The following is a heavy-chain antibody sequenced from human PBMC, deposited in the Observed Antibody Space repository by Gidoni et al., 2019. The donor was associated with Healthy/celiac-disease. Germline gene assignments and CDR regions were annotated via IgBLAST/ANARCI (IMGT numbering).Heavy chain of an antibody. V-gene: IGHV3-30*18. J-gene: IGHJ4*02. Sequence: QVQLVESGGGVVQPGSSLRLSCAASGFTFSSYGMHWVRQAPGKGLEWVAVISYDGSNKYYADSVKGRFTISRDNSKNTLYLQMNSLRAEDTAVYYCAKVARGSSSDYWGQGTLVTVSS. CDR1: GFTFSSYG. CDR3: AKVARGSSSDY. CDR2: ISYDGSNK. D-gene: IGHD6-6*01.